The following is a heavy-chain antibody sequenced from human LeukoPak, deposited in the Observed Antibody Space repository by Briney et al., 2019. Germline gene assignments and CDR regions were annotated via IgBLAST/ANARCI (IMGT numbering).Heavy chain of an antibody. CDR3: ATVAGAESDY. Sequence: GESLQISCKGFGYSFTSYWISWVRQMPGKGVEWMGRIDPSDSYTNYSPSFQGHVTISADKSIGTAYLQWSSLKASDTAMYYCATVAGAESDYWGQGTLVTVSS. CDR1: GYSFTSYW. J-gene: IGHJ4*02. V-gene: IGHV5-10-1*01. D-gene: IGHD6-19*01. CDR2: IDPSDSYT.